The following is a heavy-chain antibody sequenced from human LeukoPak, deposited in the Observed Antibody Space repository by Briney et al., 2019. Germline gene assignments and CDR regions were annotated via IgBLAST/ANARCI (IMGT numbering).Heavy chain of an antibody. CDR2: IRYDGSNK. CDR3: AKGGAAPTGDNYYMDV. Sequence: GGSLRLSCAASGFTFSSYGMHWVRQAPGKGLEWVAFIRYDGSNKYYADSVKGRFTISRDNSKNTLYLQMNSLRAEDTAVYYCAKGGAAPTGDNYYMDVWGKGTTVTVSS. V-gene: IGHV3-30*02. CDR1: GFTFSSYG. D-gene: IGHD7-27*01. J-gene: IGHJ6*03.